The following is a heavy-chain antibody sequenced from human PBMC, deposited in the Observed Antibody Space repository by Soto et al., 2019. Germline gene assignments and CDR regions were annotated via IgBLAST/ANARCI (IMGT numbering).Heavy chain of an antibody. CDR1: GYSFTSYW. J-gene: IGHJ6*02. V-gene: IGHV5-51*01. CDR3: ARGGSSSWGDYYYYDYGMDV. D-gene: IGHD6-13*01. Sequence: GESLKISCKGSGYSFTSYWIGWVRQMPGKGLEWMGIIYPGDSDTRYSPSFQGQVTISADKSISTAYLQWSSLKASDTAMYYCARGGSSSWGDYYYYDYGMDVWGQGTTVTVSS. CDR2: IYPGDSDT.